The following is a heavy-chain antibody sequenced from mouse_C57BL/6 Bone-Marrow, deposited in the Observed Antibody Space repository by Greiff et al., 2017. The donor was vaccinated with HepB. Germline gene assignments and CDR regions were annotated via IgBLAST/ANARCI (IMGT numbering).Heavy chain of an antibody. D-gene: IGHD3-2*02. CDR2: IDPENGDT. V-gene: IGHV14-4*01. CDR3: TRKSSGYWFAY. CDR1: GFNIKDDY. J-gene: IGHJ3*01. Sequence: EVQLVESGAELVRPGASVKLSCTASGFNIKDDYMHWVKQRPEQGLEWIGWIDPENGDTEYASKFQGKATITADTSSNTAYLQLSSLTSEDTAVYYCTRKSSGYWFAYWGQGTLVTVSA.